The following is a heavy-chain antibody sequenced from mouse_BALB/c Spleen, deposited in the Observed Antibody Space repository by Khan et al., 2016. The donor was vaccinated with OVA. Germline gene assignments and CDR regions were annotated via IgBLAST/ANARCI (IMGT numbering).Heavy chain of an antibody. CDR2: INTHSGVP. Sequence: QIQLVQSGPELKKPGETVRISCKASGYTFTTAGMQWVQKMPGKGLKWIGWINTHSGVPKYAEDFKGRFAFSLETSASTAYLQITNPKNEDTATYFCARGGAAYYRNDGGAMEYWGQGTSVTVSS. CDR1: GYTFTTAG. V-gene: IGHV9-4*02. CDR3: ARGGAAYYRNDGGAMEY. J-gene: IGHJ4*01. D-gene: IGHD2-14*01.